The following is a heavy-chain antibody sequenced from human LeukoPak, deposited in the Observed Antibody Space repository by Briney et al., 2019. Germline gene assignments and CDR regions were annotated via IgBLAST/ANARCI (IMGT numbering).Heavy chain of an antibody. Sequence: ASVKVSCKASGYTFTGYYMHWVRQAPGQGLEWMGWINPNSGGTNYAQKFQGRVTMTRDTSISTAYMELSRLRSDDTAVYYCAREVRGVMYYYYYMDVWGKGTTVTVSS. D-gene: IGHD3-10*01. J-gene: IGHJ6*03. V-gene: IGHV1-2*02. CDR3: AREVRGVMYYYYYMDV. CDR2: INPNSGGT. CDR1: GYTFTGYY.